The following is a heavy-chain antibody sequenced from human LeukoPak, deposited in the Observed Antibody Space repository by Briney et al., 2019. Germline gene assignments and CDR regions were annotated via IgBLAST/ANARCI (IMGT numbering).Heavy chain of an antibody. Sequence: SQTLSLTCTVSGGSINSGSYYWTWIRQPAGKGLEWIGRIHTSGSTNYNPSLRGRVTISADTSTNQFSLRLSSVTAADTAVYYCAREGSVAARYFRRWGQGTLVTVSS. V-gene: IGHV4-61*02. CDR1: GGSINSGSYY. D-gene: IGHD6-19*01. J-gene: IGHJ1*01. CDR2: IHTSGST. CDR3: AREGSVAARYFRR.